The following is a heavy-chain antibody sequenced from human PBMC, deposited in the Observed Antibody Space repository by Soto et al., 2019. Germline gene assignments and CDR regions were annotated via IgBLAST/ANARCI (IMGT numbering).Heavy chain of an antibody. Sequence: GGSLRLSCAASGFTFSSYGMHWVRQAPGKGLEWVAVISFDGSNKYYADSVKGRFTISRDNSKNTLYLQMNSLRAEDTAVYYCAKEGTVGATLPYYYYGMDVWGQGTTVTVSS. CDR3: AKEGTVGATLPYYYYGMDV. D-gene: IGHD1-26*01. CDR2: ISFDGSNK. J-gene: IGHJ6*02. V-gene: IGHV3-30*18. CDR1: GFTFSSYG.